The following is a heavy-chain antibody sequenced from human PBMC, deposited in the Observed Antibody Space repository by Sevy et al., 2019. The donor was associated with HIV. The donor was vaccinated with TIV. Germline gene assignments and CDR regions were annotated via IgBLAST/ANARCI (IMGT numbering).Heavy chain of an antibody. CDR2: IKQDGSDK. D-gene: IGHD6-13*01. CDR1: GFTFSSHW. Sequence: GGSLRLSCAASGFTFSSHWMSWVRQAPGKGLEWEANIKQDGSDKYYVDSVKGRFTISRDNAKNSLSLQMNSLRAEDTAVYYCARDTGGIGMDVWGQGTTVTVSS. CDR3: ARDTGGIGMDV. V-gene: IGHV3-7*01. J-gene: IGHJ6*02.